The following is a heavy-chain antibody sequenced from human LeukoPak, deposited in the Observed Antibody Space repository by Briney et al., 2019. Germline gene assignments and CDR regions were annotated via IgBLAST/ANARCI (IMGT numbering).Heavy chain of an antibody. Sequence: GGSLRLSCAASGFIFTSYSMNWVRQAPGKGLEWVSYISSSSTTIYYADSVKGRFTISRDNAKNSLYLQMNSLRAEDTAVYYCARDRGGDYFDYWGQGTLVTVSS. CDR2: ISSSSTTI. CDR3: ARDRGGDYFDY. V-gene: IGHV3-48*04. D-gene: IGHD2-21*01. J-gene: IGHJ4*02. CDR1: GFIFTSYS.